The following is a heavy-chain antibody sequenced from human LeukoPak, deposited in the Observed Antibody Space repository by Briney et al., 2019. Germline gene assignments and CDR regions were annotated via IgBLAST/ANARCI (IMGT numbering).Heavy chain of an antibody. V-gene: IGHV4-59*01. Sequence: SETLSLTCTVSGGSLVSYYWTCIRQPPGKGLEWLGYIYYSGSTNYNPSLKSRVTISLDTSKNQFSLKLSSVTAADTAVYYCARIAVSSGWGYFDYWGQGTLVTASS. CDR3: ARIAVSSGWGYFDY. CDR1: GGSLVSYY. CDR2: IYYSGST. D-gene: IGHD6-19*01. J-gene: IGHJ4*02.